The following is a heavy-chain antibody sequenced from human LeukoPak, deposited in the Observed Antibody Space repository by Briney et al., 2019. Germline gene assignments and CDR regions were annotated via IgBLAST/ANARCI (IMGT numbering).Heavy chain of an antibody. CDR1: GFTVSSNY. CDR3: ARSAVTGPGWIDP. Sequence: GGSVRLSCAASGFTVSSNYMAWVRQAPGKGLEWVSGIYSGGSTYYADSVKGRFTISRDNSKNTLYLQVNGLRGDDTAVYYCARSAVTGPGWIDPWGQGTLFTASS. V-gene: IGHV3-53*01. D-gene: IGHD6-19*01. CDR2: IYSGGST. J-gene: IGHJ5*02.